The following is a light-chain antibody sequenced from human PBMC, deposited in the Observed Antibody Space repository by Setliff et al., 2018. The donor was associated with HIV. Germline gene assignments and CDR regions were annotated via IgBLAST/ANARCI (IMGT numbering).Light chain of an antibody. CDR1: NIGSKS. V-gene: IGLV3-21*04. CDR2: YDS. Sequence: SYELTQPPSVSVAPGKTARITCGGDNIGSKSVHWYQHKPGQAPVLVIYYDSDRPSGIPERFSGSNSGNTATLTISRVEAGDEADYYCQVWDSSSDHHVFGTGTKV. J-gene: IGLJ1*01. CDR3: QVWDSSSDHHV.